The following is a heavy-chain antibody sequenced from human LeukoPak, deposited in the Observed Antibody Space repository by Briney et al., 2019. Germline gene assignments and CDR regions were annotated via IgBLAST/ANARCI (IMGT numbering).Heavy chain of an antibody. V-gene: IGHV3-23*01. CDR1: GFTFSSYA. Sequence: GGSLRLSCAASGFTFSSYAMSWVRQAPGKGLEWVSAISGSGGSTYYADSVKGRFTISRDNSKNTLYLQMNSLRAEDTAVYYCAKHDTENRYGIQAFGAFDYWGQGTLVTVSS. D-gene: IGHD3-16*02. CDR3: AKHDTENRYGIQAFGAFDY. CDR2: ISGSGGST. J-gene: IGHJ4*02.